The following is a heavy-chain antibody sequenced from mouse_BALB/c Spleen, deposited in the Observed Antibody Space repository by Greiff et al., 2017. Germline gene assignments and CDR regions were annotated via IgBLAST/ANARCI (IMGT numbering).Heavy chain of an antibody. CDR1: GYTFTSYV. V-gene: IGHV1-14*01. CDR3: ARGFAY. CDR2: INPYNDGT. J-gene: IGHJ3*01. Sequence: EVHLVESGAELVKPGASVKMSCKASGYTFTSYVMHWVKQKPGQGLEWIGYINPYNDGTKYNEKFKGKATLTSDKSSSTAYMELSSLTSEDSAVYYCARGFAYWGQGTLVTVSA.